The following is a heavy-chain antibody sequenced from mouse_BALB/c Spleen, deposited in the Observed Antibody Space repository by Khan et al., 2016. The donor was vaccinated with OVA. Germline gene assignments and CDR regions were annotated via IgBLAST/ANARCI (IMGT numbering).Heavy chain of an antibody. J-gene: IGHJ3*01. D-gene: IGHD1-1*02. CDR2: ISDGGGSI. CDR1: GFSFSDYY. V-gene: IGHV5-4*02. CDR3: ARAGYGGFGY. Sequence: EVKLEESGGGLVKPGGSLKLSCAASGFSFSDYYMYWIRQNPEKRLEWVATISDGGGSIYYPDSAKGRFTISRDNAKSNLYLQMSSLKSEDTAIYYCARAGYGGFGYWGQGTLVTVSA.